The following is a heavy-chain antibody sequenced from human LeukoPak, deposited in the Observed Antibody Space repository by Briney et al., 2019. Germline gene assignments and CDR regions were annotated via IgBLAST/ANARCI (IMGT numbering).Heavy chain of an antibody. V-gene: IGHV3-23*01. CDR1: GFTFRSYA. CDR2: ISGSGDGI. J-gene: IGHJ4*02. D-gene: IGHD6-19*01. CDR3: AKDWDIAVAGNIEY. Sequence: GGSLRLSCAVSGFTFRSYAMTWVRQAPGKGLEWVSGISGSGDGIYYADSVKGRFTISRDNSKNTLYLQMNSLRAEDTAVYYCAKDWDIAVAGNIEYWGQGALVTVSS.